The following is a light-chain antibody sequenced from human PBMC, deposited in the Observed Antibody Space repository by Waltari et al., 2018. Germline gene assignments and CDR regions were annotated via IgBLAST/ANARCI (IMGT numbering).Light chain of an antibody. CDR3: QQYNSYSLT. V-gene: IGKV1-5*03. CDR2: KAS. Sequence: DIQMTQSPSTLSASVGDGVTITCRASQSISSWLAWYQQKPGKTPKLLIYKASSLESGVPSRFSGSGSGTGFTLTISSLQPDDFATYYCQQYNSYSLTFGGGTKVEIK. CDR1: QSISSW. J-gene: IGKJ4*01.